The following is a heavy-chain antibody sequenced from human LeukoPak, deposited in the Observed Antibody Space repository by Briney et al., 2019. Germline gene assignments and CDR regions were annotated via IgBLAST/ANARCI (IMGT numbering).Heavy chain of an antibody. CDR2: ISRTNTR. CDR3: ARDLDDYNLRGFDY. J-gene: IGHJ4*02. Sequence: GGSLRISCAAPGFTFSSYAMKLVRPAPGEGLGWVSYISRTNTRYYADSVKGRFTISRDNAKNSLYLQVNSLRAEDTALYYCARDLDDYNLRGFDYWGQGTLVTVSS. CDR1: GFTFSSYA. V-gene: IGHV3-48*03. D-gene: IGHD5-24*01.